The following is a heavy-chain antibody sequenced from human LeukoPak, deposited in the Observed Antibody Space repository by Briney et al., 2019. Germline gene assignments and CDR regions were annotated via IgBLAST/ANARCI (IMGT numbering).Heavy chain of an antibody. CDR3: ARAAQSRSTKDYYYMDV. J-gene: IGHJ6*03. CDR2: ISRSSSYI. Sequence: GGPLRLSCAASGFTFSSYSMNWVRQAPGKGLEWVSSISRSSSYIYYADSLKGRFTITRDNAKISLYLQMNSLRAEDAAVYYCARAAQSRSTKDYYYMDVWGKGTTVTVSS. V-gene: IGHV3-21*01. D-gene: IGHD6-6*01. CDR1: GFTFSSYS.